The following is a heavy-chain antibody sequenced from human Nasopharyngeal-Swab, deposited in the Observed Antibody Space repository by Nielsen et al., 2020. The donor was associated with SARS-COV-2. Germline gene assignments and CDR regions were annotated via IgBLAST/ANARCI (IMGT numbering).Heavy chain of an antibody. D-gene: IGHD2-2*01. CDR2: IYYSGST. J-gene: IGHJ4*02. CDR3: ARSIVVVPAGFDY. Sequence: GSLRLSCTVSGGSISSYYWSWTRQPPGKGLEWIGYIYYSGSTNYNPSLKSRVTISVDTSKNQFSLKLSSVTAADTAVYYCARSIVVVPAGFDYWGQGTLVTVSS. CDR1: GGSISSYY. V-gene: IGHV4-59*01.